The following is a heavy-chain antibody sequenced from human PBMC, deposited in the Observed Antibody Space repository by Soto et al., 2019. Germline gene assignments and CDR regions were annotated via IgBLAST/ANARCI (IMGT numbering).Heavy chain of an antibody. CDR3: ARAVVGGNFDS. V-gene: IGHV4-4*02. J-gene: IGHJ4*02. D-gene: IGHD2-15*01. Sequence: PSETLSLTCAVSGGSISSSNWWSWVRQSPGKGLEWIGEIHHSGSINYNPSLQSRVTISVDKSKKQFSLKLSSVTAADTAVYYCARAVVGGNFDSWGRGTLVTVSS. CDR2: IHHSGSI. CDR1: GGSISSSNW.